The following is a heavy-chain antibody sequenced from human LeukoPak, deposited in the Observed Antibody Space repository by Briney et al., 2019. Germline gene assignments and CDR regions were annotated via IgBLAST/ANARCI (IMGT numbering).Heavy chain of an antibody. J-gene: IGHJ4*02. V-gene: IGHV4-39*07. CDR2: IYHSGST. Sequence: PSETLSLTCTVSGDSVSSNNYYWGWIRQPPGKGLEWIGEIYHSGSTNYNPSLKSRVTISVDKSKNQFSLKLSSVTAADTAVYYCASRAWWLVPSSAFDYWGQGTLVTVSS. CDR3: ASRAWWLVPSSAFDY. D-gene: IGHD6-19*01. CDR1: GDSVSSNNYY.